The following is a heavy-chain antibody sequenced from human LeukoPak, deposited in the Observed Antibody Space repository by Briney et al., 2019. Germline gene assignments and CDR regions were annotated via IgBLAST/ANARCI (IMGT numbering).Heavy chain of an antibody. Sequence: QPGRSLRLSCAASGFTFSSYGMHWVRQAPGKGLEWVAVIWYDGSNKYYADSVKGRFTISRDNSKNTLYLQMNSLRAEDTAVYYCARYYSGSYYSPYYYYYYGMDVWGQGTTVTVSS. V-gene: IGHV3-33*01. CDR3: ARYYSGSYYSPYYYYYYGMDV. CDR2: IWYDGSNK. J-gene: IGHJ6*02. CDR1: GFTFSSYG. D-gene: IGHD1-26*01.